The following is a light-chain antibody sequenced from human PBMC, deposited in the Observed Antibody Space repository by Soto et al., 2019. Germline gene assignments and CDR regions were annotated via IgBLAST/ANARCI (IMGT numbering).Light chain of an antibody. CDR1: SSDVGGYHS. CDR3: SSYTTSSTRV. V-gene: IGLV2-14*01. CDR2: EVS. Sequence: QSVLTQPASVSGSPGQSITISCTGTSSDVGGYHSVSWYQQHPGIAPKLMIYEVSNRPSGVSNRFSGSKSGNTASLTISGLQAEEEADYYCSSYTTSSTRVFGGGTQLTVL. J-gene: IGLJ7*01.